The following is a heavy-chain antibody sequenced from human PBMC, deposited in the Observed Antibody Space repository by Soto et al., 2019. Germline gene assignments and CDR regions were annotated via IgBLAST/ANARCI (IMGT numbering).Heavy chain of an antibody. Sequence: QVQMVESGGGVVQPGTSLRLSCATSGFTFSTSGMHWVRQAPGKGLEWVAMISHDGSVTYYTDSVQGRFTISRDTPKNTLYLQMNSPRNEDTAIYYCAKDWGSSSWDNWVEPWGHGTRVTV. CDR3: AKDWGSSSWDNWVEP. D-gene: IGHD6-13*01. J-gene: IGHJ5*02. CDR1: GFTFSTSG. CDR2: ISHDGSVT. V-gene: IGHV3-30*18.